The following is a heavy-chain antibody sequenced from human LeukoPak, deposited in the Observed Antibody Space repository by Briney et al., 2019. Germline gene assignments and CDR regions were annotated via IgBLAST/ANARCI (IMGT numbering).Heavy chain of an antibody. J-gene: IGHJ4*02. V-gene: IGHV3-30*18. CDR1: GFTFSSYG. CDR3: AKDLELAVAGTFDY. Sequence: GRSLRLSCAASGFTFSSYGMHWVRQAPGKGLEWVAVISYDGSNKYYADSVKGRFTISSDNSKNTLYLQMNSLRAEDTAVYYCAKDLELAVAGTFDYWGQGTLVTVSS. CDR2: ISYDGSNK. D-gene: IGHD6-19*01.